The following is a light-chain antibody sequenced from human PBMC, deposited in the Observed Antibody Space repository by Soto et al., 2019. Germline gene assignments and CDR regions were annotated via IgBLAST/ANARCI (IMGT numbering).Light chain of an antibody. CDR1: QSISSW. Sequence: DIQMTQSPSTLSASVGDRVTITCRASQSISSWLAWYQQKPGKAPKLLIYKASSLESGVPSRFSGSGSGTELTLTISCLQPDDFATYYCQQYNSYSSLTFGGGTKVEIK. CDR2: KAS. CDR3: QQYNSYSSLT. V-gene: IGKV1-5*03. J-gene: IGKJ4*01.